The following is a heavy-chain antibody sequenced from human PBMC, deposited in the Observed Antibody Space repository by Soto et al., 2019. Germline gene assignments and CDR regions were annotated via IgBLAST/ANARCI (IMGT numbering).Heavy chain of an antibody. V-gene: IGHV3-30-3*01. CDR3: ARDRDRSITMVRGVNPGDYYYYGMGV. D-gene: IGHD3-10*01. CDR2: ISYDGSNK. J-gene: IGHJ6*02. CDR1: GFTFSSYA. Sequence: GGSLRLSCAASGFTFSSYAMHWVRQAPGKGLEWVAVISYDGSNKYYADSVKGRFTISRDNSKNTLYLQMNSLRAEDTAVYYCARDRDRSITMVRGVNPGDYYYYGMGVWGQGTTVTVSS.